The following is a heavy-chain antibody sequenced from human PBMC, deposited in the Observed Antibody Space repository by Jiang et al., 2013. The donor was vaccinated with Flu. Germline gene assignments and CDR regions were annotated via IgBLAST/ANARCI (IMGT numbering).Heavy chain of an antibody. CDR2: INAGNGNT. Sequence: GAEVKKPGASVKVSCKASGYTFTSYAMHWVRQAPGQRLEWMGWINAGNGNTKYSQKFQGRVTITRDTSASTAYMELSSLRSEDTAVYYCVVGYSGYEPGYYYDSSGYYVWGQGTTVTVSS. CDR3: VVGYSGYEPGYYYDSSGYYV. V-gene: IGHV1-3*01. J-gene: IGHJ6*02. D-gene: IGHD3-22*01. CDR1: GYTFTSYA.